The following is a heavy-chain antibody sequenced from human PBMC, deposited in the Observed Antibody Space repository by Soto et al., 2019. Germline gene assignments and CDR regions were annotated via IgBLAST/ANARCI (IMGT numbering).Heavy chain of an antibody. D-gene: IGHD6-13*01. J-gene: IGHJ6*02. CDR2: ISYDGSNK. V-gene: IGHV3-30-3*01. Sequence: QVQLVESGGGVVQPGRSLRLSCAASGLTFSSYAMQWVRQAPGKGLEWVAVISYDGSNKYYADSVKGRFTISRDNSKNTLYLQMNSLRAEDTAVYYCARDAPFPIRAAAGISYGMDVWGQGTTVTVSS. CDR3: ARDAPFPIRAAAGISYGMDV. CDR1: GLTFSSYA.